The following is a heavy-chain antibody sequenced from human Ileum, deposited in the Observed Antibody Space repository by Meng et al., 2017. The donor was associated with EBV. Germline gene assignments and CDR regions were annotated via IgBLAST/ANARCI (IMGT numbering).Heavy chain of an antibody. V-gene: IGHV4-34*01. Sequence: QVQLQQWGAGLLKPSETLSLTCAVYGGSFSGYYWSWIRQPPGKGLEWIGEINHSGSTNYNPSLKSRVTISVDTSKNQFSLKLSSVTAADTAVYYCARDEYNISWYKYWGQGTLVTVSS. CDR2: INHSGST. CDR3: ARDEYNISWYKY. CDR1: GGSFSGYY. J-gene: IGHJ4*02. D-gene: IGHD6-13*01.